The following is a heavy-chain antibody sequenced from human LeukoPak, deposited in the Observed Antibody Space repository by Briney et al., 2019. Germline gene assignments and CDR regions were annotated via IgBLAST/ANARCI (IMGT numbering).Heavy chain of an antibody. CDR3: ARITANLFAGCFDP. Sequence: ASVKVSCKASGYTFTSYGISWVRQAPGQGLEWMGWISAYNGNTNYAQKLQGGVTMTTDTSTSTAYMELRSLRSDDTAVYYCARITANLFAGCFDPWGQGTLVTVSS. V-gene: IGHV1-18*01. CDR1: GYTFTSYG. D-gene: IGHD1-20*01. J-gene: IGHJ5*02. CDR2: ISAYNGNT.